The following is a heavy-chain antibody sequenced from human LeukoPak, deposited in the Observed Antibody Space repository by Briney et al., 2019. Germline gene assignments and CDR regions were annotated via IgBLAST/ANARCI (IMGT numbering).Heavy chain of an antibody. V-gene: IGHV3-30*02. J-gene: IGHJ4*02. CDR2: IRYDGSNT. D-gene: IGHD3-9*01. Sequence: GGSLRLSCEASGFTFSSYDMHWVRQAPGKGLEWVAFIRYDGSNTYYADSVKGRFIISRDNSKNTLYLQMNSLRAEDTAVYYCAKDDYDILTGYPLAFDYWGQGTLVTVSS. CDR3: AKDDYDILTGYPLAFDY. CDR1: GFTFSSYD.